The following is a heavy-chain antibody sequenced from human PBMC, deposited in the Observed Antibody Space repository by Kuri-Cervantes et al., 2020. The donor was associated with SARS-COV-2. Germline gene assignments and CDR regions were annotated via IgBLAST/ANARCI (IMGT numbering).Heavy chain of an antibody. V-gene: IGHV1-46*03. D-gene: IGHD2-2*01. CDR3: ARGFIDIVVVPAAPGRHFDY. CDR1: GYTFTSYY. J-gene: IGHJ4*02. Sequence: ASVKVSCKASGYTFTSYYMHWVRQAPGQGLEWMGIINPSGGSTSYAQKFQGRVTMTSDTSTSTVYMELSSLRSEDTAVYYCARGFIDIVVVPAAPGRHFDYWGQGTLVTVSS. CDR2: INPSGGST.